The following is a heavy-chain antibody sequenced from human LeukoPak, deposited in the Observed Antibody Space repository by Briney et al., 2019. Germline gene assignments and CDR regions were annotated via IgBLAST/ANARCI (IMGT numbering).Heavy chain of an antibody. CDR2: IIPIFGTA. CDR3: ARDPRVATIRPAGAFDI. D-gene: IGHD5-12*01. V-gene: IGHV1-69*13. CDR1: GGTFSSYA. J-gene: IGHJ3*02. Sequence: ASVKVSCKASGGTFSSYAISWVRQAPGQGLEWMGGIIPIFGTANYAQKFQGRVTITADESTSTAYMELSSLRSEDTAVYYCARDPRVATIRPAGAFDIWGQGTMVTVSS.